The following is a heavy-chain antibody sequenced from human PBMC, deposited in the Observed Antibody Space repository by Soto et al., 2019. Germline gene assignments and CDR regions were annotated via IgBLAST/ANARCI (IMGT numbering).Heavy chain of an antibody. J-gene: IGHJ6*02. D-gene: IGHD1-26*01. CDR1: GGSISSGGYY. Sequence: SETLSLTCTVSGGSISSGGYYWSWIRQHPGKGLEWIGYICYSGSTYYNPSLKSRVTISVDTSKNQFSLKLSSVTAADTAVYYCARVSGSYYYGMDVWGQGTTVTVS. CDR3: ARVSGSYYYGMDV. CDR2: ICYSGST. V-gene: IGHV4-31*03.